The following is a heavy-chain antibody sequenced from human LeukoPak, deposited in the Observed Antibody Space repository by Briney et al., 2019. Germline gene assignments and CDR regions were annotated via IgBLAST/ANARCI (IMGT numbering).Heavy chain of an antibody. D-gene: IGHD2-15*01. V-gene: IGHV3-30*04. CDR2: ISYGGNSE. CDR3: TRDTRRAICSGMDCYYYMDV. Sequence: AGGSLRLSCAASGFNFVSYSMYWIRQAPGKRLEWVALISYGGNSEYFADSVQGRFSISRDDSRNTLSLQMNSLSAEDTAVYFCTRDTRRAICSGMDCYYYMDVWGKGTTVTVS. CDR1: GFNFVSYS. J-gene: IGHJ6*03.